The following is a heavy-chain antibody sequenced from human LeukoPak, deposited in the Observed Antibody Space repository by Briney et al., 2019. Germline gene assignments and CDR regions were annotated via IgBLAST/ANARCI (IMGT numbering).Heavy chain of an antibody. CDR3: AKDQVVGSYSSLDY. D-gene: IGHD3-22*01. Sequence: GGSLRLSGAASGFTFSSYWMSWVRQAPGKGLEWVSAISGSGGSTYYADSVKGRFTISRDNSKNTLYLQMSSLRAEDTAVYYCAKDQVVGSYSSLDYWGQGTLVTVSS. CDR2: ISGSGGST. V-gene: IGHV3-23*01. CDR1: GFTFSSYW. J-gene: IGHJ4*02.